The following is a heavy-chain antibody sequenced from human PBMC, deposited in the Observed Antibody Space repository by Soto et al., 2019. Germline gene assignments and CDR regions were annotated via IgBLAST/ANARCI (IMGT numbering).Heavy chain of an antibody. V-gene: IGHV3-23*01. CDR3: AKALPGIAVAGIWEFDY. J-gene: IGHJ4*02. Sequence: EVQLLESGGGLVQPGGSLRLSCAASGFTFSSYAMSWVRQAPGKGLEWVSAISGSGGSTYYADSVKGRFTISRDNSKNRLYLQMNSLRAEDTAVYYCAKALPGIAVAGIWEFDYWGQGTLVTVSS. CDR2: ISGSGGST. CDR1: GFTFSSYA. D-gene: IGHD6-19*01.